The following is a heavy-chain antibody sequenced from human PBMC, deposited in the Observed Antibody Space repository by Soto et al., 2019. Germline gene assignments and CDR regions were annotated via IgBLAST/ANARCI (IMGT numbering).Heavy chain of an antibody. CDR3: AKDKDSGYVADAFDI. CDR1: GFTFSSYA. V-gene: IGHV3-23*01. D-gene: IGHD5-12*01. J-gene: IGHJ3*02. Sequence: EVQLLESGGGLVQPGGSLRLSCAASGFTFSSYAMSWVRQAPGKGLEWVSAISGSGCSTYYADSGKGRFTISRDNSQNTLYLQMNSLRAEDTAVYYCAKDKDSGYVADAFDIWGQGTMVTVSS. CDR2: ISGSGCST.